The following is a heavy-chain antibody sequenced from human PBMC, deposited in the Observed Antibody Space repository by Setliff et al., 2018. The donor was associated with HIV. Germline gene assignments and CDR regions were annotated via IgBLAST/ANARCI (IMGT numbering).Heavy chain of an antibody. J-gene: IGHJ6*02. CDR2: IIPIFGTT. D-gene: IGHD5-12*01. V-gene: IGHV1-69*05. CDR3: ASVPMEYSGYNSDSGSYYYHYGLDV. Sequence: SVKVSCKASGGTFSTHAINWVRQAPGQGLEWMGGIIPIFGTTHYAQKFQGRVTITTDVSTNTAYMELGSLRSEDTAVYYCASVPMEYSGYNSDSGSYYYHYGLDVWGQGTTVTVSS. CDR1: GGTFSTHA.